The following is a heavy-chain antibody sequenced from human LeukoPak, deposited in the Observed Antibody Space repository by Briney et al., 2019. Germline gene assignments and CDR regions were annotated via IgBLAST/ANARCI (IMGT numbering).Heavy chain of an antibody. CDR1: GYTLTELS. D-gene: IGHD3-16*01. CDR2: FDPERGET. J-gene: IGHJ4*02. Sequence: GASVKVSCKVSGYTLTELSIHWVRQAPAKGLEWMGGFDPERGETIYAQKFQDRVTMTEDTSTDTAHMDLSSLRSEDTAVYYCATLTKLGGGDFFDYWGQGTLVTVSS. V-gene: IGHV1-24*01. CDR3: ATLTKLGGGDFFDY.